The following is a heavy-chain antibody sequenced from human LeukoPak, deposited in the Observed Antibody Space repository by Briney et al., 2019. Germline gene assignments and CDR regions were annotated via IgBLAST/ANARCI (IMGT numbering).Heavy chain of an antibody. J-gene: IGHJ4*02. D-gene: IGHD3-10*01. Sequence: PSETLSLTCAVDGGSFSGYYWSWIRQPPGKGLEGIGYIYYSGSTNYNPSLKSRVTISVDTSKNQFSLKLSSVTAADTAVYYCAREDYGSGRYEYYWGQGTLVTVSS. CDR3: AREDYGSGRYEYY. V-gene: IGHV4-59*01. CDR1: GGSFSGYY. CDR2: IYYSGST.